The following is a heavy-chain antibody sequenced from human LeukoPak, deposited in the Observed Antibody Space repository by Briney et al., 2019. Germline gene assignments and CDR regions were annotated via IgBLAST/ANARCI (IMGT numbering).Heavy chain of an antibody. J-gene: IGHJ3*02. CDR2: ISPYNGNT. D-gene: IGHD6-13*01. Sequence: ASVKVSCKASGYTFTSYGINWVRQAPGQGLEWMGWISPYNGNTKYAQKFQGRVTVTTDTSTTTAHMDLRSLRSDDTAVYYCTRDHLAADGSDAFDIWGQGTMVTVSS. CDR3: TRDHLAADGSDAFDI. CDR1: GYTFTSYG. V-gene: IGHV1-18*01.